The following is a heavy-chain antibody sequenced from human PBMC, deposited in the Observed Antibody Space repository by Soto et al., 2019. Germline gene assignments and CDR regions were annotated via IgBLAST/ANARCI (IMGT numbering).Heavy chain of an antibody. V-gene: IGHV3-23*01. Sequence: EVQLLESGGGLVQPGGSLRLSCATSGFTFSTFALSWVRQVPGRALEWVSTISGSGGSTYYADSVKGRFTISRDNSKNTLFLQMNSLRAEDTAVYYCAKDLRGRLSGYRRGMVVPRPFDYWGQGTLVTVSS. J-gene: IGHJ4*02. D-gene: IGHD3-22*01. CDR1: GFTFSTFA. CDR2: ISGSGGST. CDR3: AKDLRGRLSGYRRGMVVPRPFDY.